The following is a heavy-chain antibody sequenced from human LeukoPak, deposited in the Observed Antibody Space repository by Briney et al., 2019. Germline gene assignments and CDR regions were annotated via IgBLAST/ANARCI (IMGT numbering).Heavy chain of an antibody. CDR2: IYHSGST. J-gene: IGHJ4*02. CDR1: GGSISSSSYY. CDR3: ARHRYYYDTSGCAFDC. Sequence: SETLSLTCTVSGGSISSSSYYWGWIRQPPGKGLEWIGSIYHSGSTYYNPSLKSRVTISVDTSKNQFSLKLNSVTAADTAVYYCARHRYYYDTSGCAFDCWGQGTLVTVSS. D-gene: IGHD3-22*01. V-gene: IGHV4-39*01.